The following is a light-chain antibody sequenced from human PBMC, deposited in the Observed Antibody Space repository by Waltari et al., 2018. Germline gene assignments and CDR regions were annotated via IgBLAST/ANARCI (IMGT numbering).Light chain of an antibody. Sequence: QLVPTQSPSASASLGASVKLTCTLSRGHSGNIIAWHQQQPEKGHRYLMKVNSDGSHNKGDEIPDRFSGSSSGAERYLTISSVQSEDEADYYCQTGGHGTWVFGGGTTLTVL. CDR2: VNSDGSH. CDR3: QTGGHGTWV. J-gene: IGLJ3*02. V-gene: IGLV4-69*01. CDR1: RGHSGNI.